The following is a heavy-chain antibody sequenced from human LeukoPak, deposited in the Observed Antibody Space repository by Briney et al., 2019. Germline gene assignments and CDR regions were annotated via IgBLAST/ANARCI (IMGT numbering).Heavy chain of an antibody. CDR1: GYTFAGYY. D-gene: IGHD3-22*01. CDR3: ARAVKAYYDSSGYYDFDY. J-gene: IGHJ4*02. Sequence: ASVKVSCKASGYTFAGYYMHWVRQAPGQGLEWMGWINPNSGGTNYAQKFQGRVTMTRDTSISTAYMELSRLRSDDTAVYYCARAVKAYYDSSGYYDFDYWGQGTLVTVSS. V-gene: IGHV1-2*02. CDR2: INPNSGGT.